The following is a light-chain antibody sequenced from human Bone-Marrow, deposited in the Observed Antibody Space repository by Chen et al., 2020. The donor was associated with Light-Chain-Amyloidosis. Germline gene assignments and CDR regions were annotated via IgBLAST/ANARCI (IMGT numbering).Light chain of an antibody. CDR1: QGINSA. CDR2: DAS. J-gene: IGKJ4*01. Sequence: TQFIHSPPSLFASVGDRVTFICRASQGINSALAWYQQKPGKPPKLLIYDASTLQSEVPSRFSGSESGTDITLTSSSLQPEDFAVYYCQDFNRYPLTFGGGTKVEIK. CDR3: QDFNRYPLT. V-gene: IGKV1-13*02.